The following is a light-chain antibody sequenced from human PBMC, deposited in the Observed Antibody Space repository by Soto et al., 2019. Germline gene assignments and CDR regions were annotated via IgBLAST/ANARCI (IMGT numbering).Light chain of an antibody. J-gene: IGLJ1*01. CDR2: DTN. CDR1: TGAVTSGHY. V-gene: IGLV7-46*01. Sequence: QAVVTQAPSLTVSPGGTVTLTCDSSTGAVTSGHYPYWFQQKPGQAPRTLIYDTNNKHSWTPARFSGSLLGGKAALTLSGAQPEDEAEYYCLLSYSSAYVFGTGTKVTVL. CDR3: LLSYSSAYV.